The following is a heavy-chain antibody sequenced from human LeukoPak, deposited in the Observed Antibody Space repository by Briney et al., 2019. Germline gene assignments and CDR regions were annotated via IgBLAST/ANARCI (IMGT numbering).Heavy chain of an antibody. CDR2: VIPIFGTA. Sequence: SVKVSCKASGGTFSSYAISWVRQAPGQGLEWMGGVIPIFGTANYAKKFQGRVTITADESTSTAYMELSSLRSEDTAVYYCGTAIRFWEWLSDDAFDIWGQGTMVTVSS. V-gene: IGHV1-69*01. D-gene: IGHD3-3*01. J-gene: IGHJ3*02. CDR3: GTAIRFWEWLSDDAFDI. CDR1: GGTFSSYA.